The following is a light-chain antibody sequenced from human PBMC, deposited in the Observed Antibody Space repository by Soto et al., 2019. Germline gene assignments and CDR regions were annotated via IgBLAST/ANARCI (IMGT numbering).Light chain of an antibody. J-gene: IGKJ1*01. V-gene: IGKV3-15*01. Sequence: EIVMTQSPASLSVSPGETATLSCRASQRVGVNLAWYQQKPGQAPRLLIYHAYTRAIGVPARFSGSGSGTDFTLTISSLQSEDIAFFYCQQYDSWPRTFGQGTKVEIK. CDR2: HAY. CDR3: QQYDSWPRT. CDR1: QRVGVN.